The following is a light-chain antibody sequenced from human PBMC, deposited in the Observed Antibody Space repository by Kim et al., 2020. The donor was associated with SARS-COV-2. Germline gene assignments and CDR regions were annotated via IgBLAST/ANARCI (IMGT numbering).Light chain of an antibody. Sequence: EIVLTQSPATLSSSPGERATLSCGASQSVSSSYLAWYQQKPGLAPRLLSYDASSRATGIPDRFSGSGSGTDFTLTISRLEPEDVAVYCCQQYGGSFTFGQGTRLEIK. J-gene: IGKJ5*01. CDR2: DAS. V-gene: IGKV3D-20*01. CDR3: QQYGGSFT. CDR1: QSVSSSY.